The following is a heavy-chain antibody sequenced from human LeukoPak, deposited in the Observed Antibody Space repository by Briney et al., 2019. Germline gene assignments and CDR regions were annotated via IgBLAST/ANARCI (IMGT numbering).Heavy chain of an antibody. CDR2: INTNTGNP. D-gene: IGHD4-11*01. J-gene: IGHJ6*03. CDR3: ARVTTVTTRYYYYYMDV. CDR1: GYTFTSYA. V-gene: IGHV7-4-1*02. Sequence: GASVTVSFKASGYTFTSYAMNWVRQAPGQGLEWMGWINTNTGNPTYAQGFTGRFVFSLDTSVSTAYLQISSLKAEDTAVYYCARVTTVTTRYYYYYMDVWGKGTTVTVSS.